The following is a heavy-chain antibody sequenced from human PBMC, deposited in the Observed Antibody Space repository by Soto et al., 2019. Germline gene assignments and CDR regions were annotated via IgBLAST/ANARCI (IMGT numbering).Heavy chain of an antibody. D-gene: IGHD3-10*01. J-gene: IGHJ5*02. CDR2: IYYSGSN. CDR3: ERGPRIWFGDLVHWFDA. V-gene: IGHV4-59*01. Sequence: SETRSLTCTVSGGSISSYYWSWIRQPPGKGLEWIGYIYYSGSNNYNPSLKSRVTISVDTSKNQFSLKLSSVTAADTAVYYCERGPRIWFGDLVHWFDAGGLGTLVPAS. CDR1: GGSISSYY.